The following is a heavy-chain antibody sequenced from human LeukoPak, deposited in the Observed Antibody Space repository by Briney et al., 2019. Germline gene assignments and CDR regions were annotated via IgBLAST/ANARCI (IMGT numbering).Heavy chain of an antibody. D-gene: IGHD6-13*01. CDR1: GFTFSGYS. V-gene: IGHV3-21*01. J-gene: IGHJ4*02. CDR3: ARCGIYSQGFDY. CDR2: ISTTSDYI. Sequence: GGSLRLSCAASGFTFSGYSMNWVRQAPGKGLEWVSSISTTSDYIHYADSLKGRVAISRDNAKNSLYLQMNSLRAEDTAVYYCARCGIYSQGFDYWGQGSLVTVSS.